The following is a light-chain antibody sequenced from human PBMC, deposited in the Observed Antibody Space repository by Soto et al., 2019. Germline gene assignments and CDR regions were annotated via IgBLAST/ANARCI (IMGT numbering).Light chain of an antibody. Sequence: EIVLTQSPGTLSLSPGERATLSCRASQSVSSSYLAWYQQKPGQAPRLLIYGASSTATGIPDRFGGSGSGTDFTLTISRLEPEDFAVYYCQQYDSSPLTSGGGTKVEIK. CDR1: QSVSSSY. CDR2: GAS. V-gene: IGKV3-20*01. CDR3: QQYDSSPLT. J-gene: IGKJ4*01.